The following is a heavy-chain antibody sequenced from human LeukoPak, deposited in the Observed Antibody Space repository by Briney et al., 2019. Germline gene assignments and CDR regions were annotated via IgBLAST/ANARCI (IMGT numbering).Heavy chain of an antibody. CDR2: FYTSGSN. D-gene: IGHD6-19*01. J-gene: IGHJ3*02. CDR3: VRPDSGGGAFDI. Sequence: SETLSLTCTVSGASINSYSWGWIRQPAGRPLEWIGRFYTSGSNDYNPSLRSRVTMSVDTSRNQQFSLKLSSVTAADTAVYYCVRPDSGGGAFDIWGKGTMVIVSS. V-gene: IGHV4-4*07. CDR1: GASINSYS.